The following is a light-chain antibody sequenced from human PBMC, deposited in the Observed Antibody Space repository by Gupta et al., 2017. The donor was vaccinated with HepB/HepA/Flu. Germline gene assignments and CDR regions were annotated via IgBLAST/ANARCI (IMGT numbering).Light chain of an antibody. CDR3: QKCNTWPWT. V-gene: IGKV1-5*03. Sequence: DIQMSPSPSTLSASIGDRVTITCRASQSISTCLAWYQQKPGKAPKILIHRASNVHSGVPARFSGSGSETDFTLTISSLQPDDVATYYCQKCNTWPWTFGRGTKVEIK. J-gene: IGKJ1*01. CDR1: QSISTC. CDR2: RAS.